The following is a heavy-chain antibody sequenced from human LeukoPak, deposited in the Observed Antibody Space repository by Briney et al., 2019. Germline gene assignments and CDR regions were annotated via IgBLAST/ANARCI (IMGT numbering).Heavy chain of an antibody. J-gene: IGHJ6*02. CDR1: GFTFSSYG. D-gene: IGHD3-10*01. V-gene: IGHV3-33*01. CDR3: ARPSRGYYYGSGSYSVYGMDV. CDR2: IWYDGSNK. Sequence: QPGGSLRLSCAASGFTFSSYGMHWVRQAPGKGLEWVAVIWYDGSNKYYADSVKGRFTISRDNSKNTLYLQMNSLRAEDTAVYYCARPSRGYYYGSGSYSVYGMDVWGQGTTVTVSS.